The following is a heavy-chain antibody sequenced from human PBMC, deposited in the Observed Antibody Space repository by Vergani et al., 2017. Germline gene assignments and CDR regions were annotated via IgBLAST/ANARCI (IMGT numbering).Heavy chain of an antibody. CDR3: ARSLITFGGVIYYFDY. Sequence: QVQLQESGPGLVKPSQTLSLTCTVSGGSISSGDYYWSWIRQPPGKGLEWIGYIYYSGSASYNPSLKSRVAISVDTSENQFSLRLSSVTAADTAVYYCARSLITFGGVIYYFDYWGQGTLVTVSS. CDR1: GGSISSGDYY. J-gene: IGHJ4*02. V-gene: IGHV4-30-4*01. CDR2: IYYSGSA. D-gene: IGHD3-16*01.